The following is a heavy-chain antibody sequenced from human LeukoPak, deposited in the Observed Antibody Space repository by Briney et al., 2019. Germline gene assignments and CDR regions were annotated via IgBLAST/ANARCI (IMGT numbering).Heavy chain of an antibody. CDR3: ARVPYYDSSGYTEYFQH. CDR2: SNPNSGGT. CDR1: GYTFTGCY. Sequence: GASVKVSCKASGYTFTGCYMHWVRHAPGQGLEWMGLSNPNSGGTNYAQKFQGRVTMTRDTSISTAYMELSRLRSDDTAVYYCARVPYYDSSGYTEYFQHWGQGTLVTVSS. J-gene: IGHJ1*01. V-gene: IGHV1-2*06. D-gene: IGHD3-22*01.